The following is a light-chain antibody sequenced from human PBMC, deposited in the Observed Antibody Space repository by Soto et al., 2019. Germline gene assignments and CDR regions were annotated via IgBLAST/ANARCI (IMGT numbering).Light chain of an antibody. J-gene: IGKJ1*01. CDR3: QQYGGSPRT. CDR1: QSINSF. CDR2: GAS. V-gene: IGKV3-20*01. Sequence: EIVLTQYTGTLSLSPGEGATLSCRASQSINSFLAWYQQRRGQAPRLLIHGASNRATGIPDRFSGSGSGTDFTLTISRLEPEDFAVYYCQQYGGSPRTFGQGTKVDIK.